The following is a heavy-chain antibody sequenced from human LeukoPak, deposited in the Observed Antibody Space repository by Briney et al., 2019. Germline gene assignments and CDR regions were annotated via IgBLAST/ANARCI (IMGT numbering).Heavy chain of an antibody. Sequence: GASVKVSCKASGYTFTGYYMHWVRQAPGQGLEWMGWINPNSGGTNYAQKFQGRVTMTRDTSISTAYMELSRLRSDDTAVYYCARGVLPAAIQMFDYWGQGTLVTVSS. D-gene: IGHD2-2*01. CDR2: INPNSGGT. CDR3: ARGVLPAAIQMFDY. V-gene: IGHV1-2*02. J-gene: IGHJ4*02. CDR1: GYTFTGYY.